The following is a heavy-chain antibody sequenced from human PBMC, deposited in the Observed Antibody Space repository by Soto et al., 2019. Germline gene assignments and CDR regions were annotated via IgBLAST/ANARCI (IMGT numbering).Heavy chain of an antibody. CDR1: GYTLTELS. Sequence: ASVKVSCKVSGYTLTELSMHWVRQAPGKGLEWMGGFDPEDGETIYAQKFQGRVTMTEDTSTDTAYMELSSLRSEDTAVYYCATGVLKDYYYYYGMDVWGQGPTVTVSS. CDR2: FDPEDGET. CDR3: ATGVLKDYYYYYGMDV. V-gene: IGHV1-24*01. J-gene: IGHJ6*02.